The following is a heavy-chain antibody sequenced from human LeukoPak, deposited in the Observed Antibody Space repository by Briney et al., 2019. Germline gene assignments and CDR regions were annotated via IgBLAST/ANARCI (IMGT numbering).Heavy chain of an antibody. CDR3: AASPYYDSSGYYWGVLDY. CDR1: GGSISSYY. V-gene: IGHV4-59*01. J-gene: IGHJ4*02. Sequence: SETLSLTCTVSGGSISSYYWSWIRQPPGKGLEWIGYIYYTGGTNYNPSLKSRVTISADTSKNQFFLRLNSVTSADTAVYYCAASPYYDSSGYYWGVLDYWGQGTLVTVSS. CDR2: IYYTGGT. D-gene: IGHD3-22*01.